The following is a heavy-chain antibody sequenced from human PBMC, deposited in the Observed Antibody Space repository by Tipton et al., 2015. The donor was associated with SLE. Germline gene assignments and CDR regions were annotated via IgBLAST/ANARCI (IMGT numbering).Heavy chain of an antibody. D-gene: IGHD3-16*01. CDR1: GGSISSSNW. J-gene: IGHJ4*02. CDR2: IYHSGST. Sequence: TLSLTCAVSGGSISSSNWWSWVRQPPGKGLEWIGEIYHSGSTNYNPSLKSRVTISVDTSKNQFSLKLSSVTAADTAVYYCARGGLRLGELGYWGQGTLVTVSS. CDR3: ARGGLRLGELGY. V-gene: IGHV4-4*02.